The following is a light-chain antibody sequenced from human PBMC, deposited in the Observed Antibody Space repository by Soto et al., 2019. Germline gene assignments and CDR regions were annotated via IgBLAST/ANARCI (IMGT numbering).Light chain of an antibody. CDR1: SGDVGGYNY. Sequence: QSVLTQPASVSGSPGQSITISCTGTSGDVGGYNYVPWYQQHPGKAPKLMIYDVSNRPSGVSTRFSGSKSGNTASLTISGLQAEDEADYYCSSYTNSITLAAFGGGTKVTVL. J-gene: IGLJ2*01. CDR2: DVS. CDR3: SSYTNSITLAA. V-gene: IGLV2-14*01.